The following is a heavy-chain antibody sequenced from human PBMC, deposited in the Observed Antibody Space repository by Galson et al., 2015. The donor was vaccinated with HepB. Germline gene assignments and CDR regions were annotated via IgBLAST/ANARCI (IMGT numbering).Heavy chain of an antibody. CDR1: GFTCSSYW. D-gene: IGHD6-19*01. CDR3: ASEPVAGTVSYYYYYYYGMDV. J-gene: IGHJ6*02. Sequence: SLRLSCSAPGFTCSSYWMHWVRQAPGKGLVWVSRINSDGSSTSYADSVKGRFTISRDNAKNTLYLQMNSLRAEDTAVYYCASEPVAGTVSYYYYYYYGMDVWGQGTTVTVSS. CDR2: INSDGSST. V-gene: IGHV3-74*01.